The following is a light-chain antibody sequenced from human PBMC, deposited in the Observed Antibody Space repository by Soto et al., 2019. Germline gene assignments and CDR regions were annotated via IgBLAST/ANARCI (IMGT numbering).Light chain of an antibody. J-gene: IGLJ2*01. CDR3: AAWDYSLSGQV. Sequence: QSVLTQPSSASGTPGQRVTISCSGGSSNIGGNTAHWYQQFPETAPKLLIYNNNERPSGVPDRFSGSKSGTSASLAISGLQTEDEAMYYCAAWDYSLSGQVFGEGTKLTVL. V-gene: IGLV1-44*01. CDR1: SSNIGGNT. CDR2: NNN.